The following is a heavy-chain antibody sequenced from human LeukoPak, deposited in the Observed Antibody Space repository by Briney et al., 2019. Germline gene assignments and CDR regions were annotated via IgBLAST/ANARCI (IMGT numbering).Heavy chain of an antibody. CDR3: ARDERYSDADHHYPDLGY. J-gene: IGHJ4*02. Sequence: ASVKVSCKASGYIFTGYYLFWVRQAPGQGLEWMGWINPNGGATRYAQKFQGRVTLTSDTSIGTTYMEMSSLTPDDTAVYYCARDERYSDADHHYPDLGYWGQGTLVTVSS. D-gene: IGHD3-16*01. CDR1: GYIFTGYY. CDR2: INPNGGAT. V-gene: IGHV1-2*02.